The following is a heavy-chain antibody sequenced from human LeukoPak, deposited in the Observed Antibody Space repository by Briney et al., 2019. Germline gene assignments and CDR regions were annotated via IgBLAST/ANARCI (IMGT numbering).Heavy chain of an antibody. J-gene: IGHJ4*02. D-gene: IGHD3-22*01. Sequence: GGSLRLSCAASGFTFRSNWMTWVRQAPGKGLEWVANIDPDGSEKNYVDSVKGRFTVSRDNAKNSLFLQMNSLRAEDTAVYYCARDHLYYYDSSGHFDYWGQGTLVTVSS. CDR1: GFTFRSNW. CDR3: ARDHLYYYDSSGHFDY. V-gene: IGHV3-7*01. CDR2: IDPDGSEK.